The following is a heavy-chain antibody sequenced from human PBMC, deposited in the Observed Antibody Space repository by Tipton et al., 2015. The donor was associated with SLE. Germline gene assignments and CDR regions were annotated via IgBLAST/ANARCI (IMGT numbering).Heavy chain of an antibody. J-gene: IGHJ6*02. Sequence: SLRLSCAASGFTFSSYAMHWVRQAPGKGLEWVAVISYDGNSEYYADSVKGRFTISRDNSKNTLYLQMKSLRPEDAAVYYCASLRPLGVWGQGTTVTVSS. V-gene: IGHV3-30*04. CDR2: ISYDGNSE. CDR1: GFTFSSYA. CDR3: ASLRPLGV.